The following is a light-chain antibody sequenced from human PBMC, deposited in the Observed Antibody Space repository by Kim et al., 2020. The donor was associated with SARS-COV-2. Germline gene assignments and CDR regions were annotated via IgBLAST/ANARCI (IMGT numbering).Light chain of an antibody. J-gene: IGKJ2*01. CDR2: GAS. CDR1: QSVSSDY. V-gene: IGKV3-20*01. Sequence: ETVLTQSPGTLSLSPGERATLSCRASQSVSSDYLAWYQQKPGQAPRLLIYGASRRATGIPDRFSGSWSGTDLTLTISRLEPEDFAVYYCQQSGRSSVYTFGQGTKLEIK. CDR3: QQSGRSSVYT.